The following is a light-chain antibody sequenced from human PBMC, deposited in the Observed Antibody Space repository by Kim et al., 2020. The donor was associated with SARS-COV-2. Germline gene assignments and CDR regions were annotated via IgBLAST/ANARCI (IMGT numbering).Light chain of an antibody. CDR3: YSAADNNWV. V-gene: IGLV3-27*01. J-gene: IGLJ3*02. Sequence: ESTGQTARITCSGDILEKRYIRWFQQKPGQAPLLVIYKDRERPSGIPQRFSGSSSGTTVTLTISGAQVEDEADYYCYSAADNNWVFGGGTQLTVL. CDR1: ILEKRY. CDR2: KDR.